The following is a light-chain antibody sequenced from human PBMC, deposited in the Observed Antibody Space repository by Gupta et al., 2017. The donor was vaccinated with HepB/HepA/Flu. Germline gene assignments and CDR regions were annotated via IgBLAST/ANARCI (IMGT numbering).Light chain of an antibody. CDR1: KIVMKS. CDR3: QAWDSSHDYWV. CDR2: EDS. J-gene: IGLJ1*01. V-gene: IGLV3-21*03. Sequence: SSVLTQPPSVSVAPGKTARISCEGTKIVMKSVHWYQQKPGQAPVLVVYEDSDRPSGINQRVSGSNSGKTDTLTLTRVAAGDEADYYCQAWDSSHDYWVFGAGNTVTVL.